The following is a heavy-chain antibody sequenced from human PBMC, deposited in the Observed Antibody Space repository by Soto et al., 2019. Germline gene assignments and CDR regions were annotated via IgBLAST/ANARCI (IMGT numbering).Heavy chain of an antibody. CDR2: IRYDENNK. V-gene: IGHV3-33*01. CDR1: GFTFRNYG. Sequence: QVQLVESGGGVVQPGTSLRLSCAASGFTFRNYGMHWVRQAPGKGLEWVAIIRYDENNKYYADSVKGRFTSSRDNSKNTLYLQMKRLRAVDTAVYCCARDSVWTLDYWGQGTLFTVSS. D-gene: IGHD2-21*01. J-gene: IGHJ4*02. CDR3: ARDSVWTLDY.